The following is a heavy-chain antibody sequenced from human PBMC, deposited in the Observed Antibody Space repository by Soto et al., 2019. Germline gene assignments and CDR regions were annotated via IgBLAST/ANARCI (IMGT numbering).Heavy chain of an antibody. CDR1: GDSITSRDFY. CDR3: ARKGALLIGDQGVYFQH. V-gene: IGHV4-39*07. Sequence: QLRLQESGPGLVKPSGTLSLTCTVSGDSITSRDFYWGWIRRPPGQGLEWVGTISHSGDTFYNPSLKSRVTISADISRNQFSLKLSSVTVADTAIYYCARKGALLIGDQGVYFQHWGQGTPVTVSS. D-gene: IGHD4-17*01. CDR2: ISHSGDT. J-gene: IGHJ1*01.